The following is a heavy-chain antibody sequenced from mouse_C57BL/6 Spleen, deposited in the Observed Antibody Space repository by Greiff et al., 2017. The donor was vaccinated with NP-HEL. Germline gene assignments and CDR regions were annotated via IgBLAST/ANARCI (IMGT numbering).Heavy chain of an antibody. J-gene: IGHJ1*03. D-gene: IGHD2-1*01. V-gene: IGHV1-19*01. CDR2: INPYNGGT. CDR1: GYTFTDYY. Sequence: EVQLQQSGPVLVKPGASVKMSCKASGYTFTDYYMTWVKQSPGKSLEWIGVINPYNGGTSYNQKFKGKATLTVDKSYSTAYMELNSLTSEDSAVDYCARSGDGNYWYFDVWGTGTTVTVSS. CDR3: ARSGDGNYWYFDV.